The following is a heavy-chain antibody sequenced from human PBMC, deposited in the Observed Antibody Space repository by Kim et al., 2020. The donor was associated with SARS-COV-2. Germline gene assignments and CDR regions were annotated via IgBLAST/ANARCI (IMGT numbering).Heavy chain of an antibody. CDR2: IKTNTDGATT. J-gene: IGHJ6*02. CDR1: GFTFSNAW. D-gene: IGHD4-17*01. V-gene: IGHV3-15*01. Sequence: GGSLRLSCAASGFTFSNAWMSWVRQAPGKGLEWVGRIKTNTDGATTDYSAPGTVRFTISRDDSKNTLYLQMNSLKTGDTAVYYCTTVPYGAPIYYYYDGMDVWGQGTPVTASS. CDR3: TTVPYGAPIYYYYDGMDV.